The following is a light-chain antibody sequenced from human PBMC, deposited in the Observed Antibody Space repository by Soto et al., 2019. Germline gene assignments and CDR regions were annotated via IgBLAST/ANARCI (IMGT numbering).Light chain of an antibody. CDR3: SSYAGSRVLV. J-gene: IGLJ2*01. Sequence: QSALTQPASVSGSPGQSITISCTGTSSDVGAYNYVSWYQQHPGRAPKLIIYEVSDRTSGISDRFSGSKSGNTASLTISGLQAEDEADYYCSSYAGSRVLVLGGGTKLTVL. CDR1: SSDVGAYNY. CDR2: EVS. V-gene: IGLV2-14*01.